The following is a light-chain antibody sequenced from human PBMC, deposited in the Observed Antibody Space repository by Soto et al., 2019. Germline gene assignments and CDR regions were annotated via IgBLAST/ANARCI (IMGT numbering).Light chain of an antibody. CDR2: DVS. Sequence: LTQPASVSGSPGQSITISCTGTSSDVGGYSYVSWYQQLPGKAPKLMIYDVSDRPSGVSNRFSGSKSGNTASLTISGLQAEDEADYYCSSYTSSSLYVFGTGTKVTVL. J-gene: IGLJ1*01. CDR3: SSYTSSSLYV. V-gene: IGLV2-14*01. CDR1: SSDVGGYSY.